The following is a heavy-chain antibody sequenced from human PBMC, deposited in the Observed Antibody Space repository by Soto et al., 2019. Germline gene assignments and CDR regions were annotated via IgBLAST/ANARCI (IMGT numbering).Heavy chain of an antibody. J-gene: IGHJ4*02. CDR2: IWYDGSNK. CDR3: ARDPIAVAGTEYFDY. CDR1: GFTFSSYG. D-gene: IGHD6-19*01. V-gene: IGHV3-33*01. Sequence: GGSLRLSCAASGFTFSSYGMHWVRQAPGKGLEWVAVIWYDGSNKYYADSVKGRFTISRDNSKNTLYLQMNSLRAEDTAVYYCARDPIAVAGTEYFDYWGQGTLVTVSS.